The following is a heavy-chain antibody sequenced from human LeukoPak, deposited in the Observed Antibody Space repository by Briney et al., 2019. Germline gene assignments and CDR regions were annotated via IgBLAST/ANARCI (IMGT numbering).Heavy chain of an antibody. D-gene: IGHD5-18*01. CDR1: GGSISSYY. Sequence: SETLSLTCTVSGGSISSYYWSWIRQPPGKGLEWIGYIYYSGSTNYNPSLKSRVTISVDTSKNQFSLKLSSVTAADTAVYYCARVRGYDSYGSFSAFDIWGQGTMVTVSS. CDR2: IYYSGST. CDR3: ARVRGYDSYGSFSAFDI. V-gene: IGHV4-59*01. J-gene: IGHJ3*02.